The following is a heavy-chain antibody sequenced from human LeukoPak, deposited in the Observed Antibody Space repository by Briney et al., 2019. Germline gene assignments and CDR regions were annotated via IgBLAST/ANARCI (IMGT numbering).Heavy chain of an antibody. CDR1: GGSISNYY. V-gene: IGHV4-4*07. CDR3: ARASSSLYLGDPYYFDY. J-gene: IGHJ4*02. Sequence: SETLSLTCTVSGGSISNYYSSWIRHPARKGLEWIWRAYPTGSPNSIPYLKSRVSICVDRSKNHFSLKLNSVTAADTAVYYCARASSSLYLGDPYYFDYWGQGTLVTVSS. CDR2: AYPTGSP. D-gene: IGHD6-13*01.